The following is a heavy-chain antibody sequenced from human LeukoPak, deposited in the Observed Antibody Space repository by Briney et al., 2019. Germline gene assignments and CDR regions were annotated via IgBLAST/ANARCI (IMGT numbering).Heavy chain of an antibody. CDR2: XXXXGST. CDR3: ARHAYYYDSSGYLPYYFDY. D-gene: IGHD3-22*01. J-gene: IGHJ4*02. Sequence: SETLSLTCTVSGGSISSYYWSWIRQPPGKGLEXXXXXXXXGSTNYNPSLKSRVTISVDTSKNQFSLKLNSVTAADTAVYYCARHAYYYDSSGYLPYYFDYWGQGTLVTVPS. V-gene: IGHV4-59*08. CDR1: GGSISSYY.